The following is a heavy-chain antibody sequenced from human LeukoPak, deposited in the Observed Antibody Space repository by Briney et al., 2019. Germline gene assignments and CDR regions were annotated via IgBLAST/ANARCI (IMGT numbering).Heavy chain of an antibody. V-gene: IGHV1-18*01. CDR1: GYTFTSYG. Sequence: ASVKVSCKASGYTFTSYGISWVRQAPGQGLEWMGWISAYNGNTNYAQKFQGRVTMTRDTSISTAYMELSRLGSDDTAVYYCARDFSAWDAFDIWGQGTMVTVSS. J-gene: IGHJ3*02. CDR3: ARDFSAWDAFDI. CDR2: ISAYNGNT.